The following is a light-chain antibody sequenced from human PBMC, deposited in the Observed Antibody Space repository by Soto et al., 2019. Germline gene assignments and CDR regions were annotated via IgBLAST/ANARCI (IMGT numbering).Light chain of an antibody. CDR2: MNN. Sequence: LTQPPSSSVTPGEIVTISCSGSSSNIVSNYVYWYQQLPGTDPKLLIYMNNQRTSGVPDRFSGSKSGTSDSLEIRGLRSEDEADYYCAAWDDSLSGRYVFGTGNKVTVL. J-gene: IGLJ1*01. V-gene: IGLV1-47*01. CDR3: AAWDDSLSGRYV. CDR1: SSNIVSNY.